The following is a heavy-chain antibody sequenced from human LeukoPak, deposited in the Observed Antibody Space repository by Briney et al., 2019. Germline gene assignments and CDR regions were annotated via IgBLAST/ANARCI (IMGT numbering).Heavy chain of an antibody. J-gene: IGHJ4*02. Sequence: GRSLRLSCAASGFTFSSYGMHWVRQAPGKGLEWVAVISYDGSNKYYADSVKGRFTISRDNSKNTLYLQMNSLRAEDTAVYYCAKDSGGNGVGDYWGQGTLVTVSS. CDR1: GFTFSSYG. V-gene: IGHV3-30*18. CDR3: AKDSGGNGVGDY. CDR2: ISYDGSNK. D-gene: IGHD4-23*01.